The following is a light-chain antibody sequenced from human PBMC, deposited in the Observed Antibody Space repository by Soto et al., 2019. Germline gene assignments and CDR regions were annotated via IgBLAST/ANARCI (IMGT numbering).Light chain of an antibody. Sequence: QSALTQPPSVSGAAGQSGAISCTGTSSDVGTYNRVSWYQQPPGTAPKLMIYEVSNRPSGVPDRFSGSKSGDTASLTISGLQAEDEADYYCNSYTSSSTYVFGTGTKVTVL. J-gene: IGLJ1*01. CDR3: NSYTSSSTYV. V-gene: IGLV2-18*02. CDR2: EVS. CDR1: SSDVGTYNR.